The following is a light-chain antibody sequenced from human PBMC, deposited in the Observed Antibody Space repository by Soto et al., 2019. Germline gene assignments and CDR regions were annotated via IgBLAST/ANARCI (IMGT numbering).Light chain of an antibody. CDR3: SSYTSSSTPYV. CDR2: DVT. CDR1: SSEVCGYNY. V-gene: IGLV2-14*01. J-gene: IGLJ1*01. Sequence: QSALTQPASVSGSPGQSITISCTGTSSEVCGYNYVSWYQQHPVKAPKLMIYDVTNRPSGVSYRFSGSKSGNTASLTISGLQAEDEADYYCSSYTSSSTPYVFGTGTKVTVL.